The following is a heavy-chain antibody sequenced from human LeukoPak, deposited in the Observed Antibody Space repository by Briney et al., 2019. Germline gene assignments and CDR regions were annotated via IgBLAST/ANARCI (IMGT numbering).Heavy chain of an antibody. D-gene: IGHD4-23*01. CDR3: VTLTSVVSEHAFDM. V-gene: IGHV3-74*01. CDR2: ITPDGTTT. CDR1: GFTFTTYW. J-gene: IGHJ3*02. Sequence: PGGSLRLSCAASGFTFTTYWVHWFRQAPGKGLMWVSRITPDGTTTNHADFVKGRFTISRDNAKNTVSLQMNSLSAKDTAVYYCVTLTSVVSEHAFDMWGQGTMVAVSP.